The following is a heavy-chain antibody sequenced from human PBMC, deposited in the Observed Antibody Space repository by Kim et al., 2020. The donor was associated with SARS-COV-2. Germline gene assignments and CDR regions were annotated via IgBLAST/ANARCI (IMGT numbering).Heavy chain of an antibody. J-gene: IGHJ4*01. V-gene: IGHV3-33*06. CDR1: GFTFSNYG. Sequence: GGSLRLSCAASGFTFSNYGMHWVRQAPGKGLEWVAVIWYDGSNKYYADSVKGRFTISRDNSKNTLYLQMNSLRAEDTAVYYCAKDFRGLWFWDLTFDYWG. CDR3: AKDFRGLWFWDLTFDY. D-gene: IGHD3-10*01. CDR2: IWYDGSNK.